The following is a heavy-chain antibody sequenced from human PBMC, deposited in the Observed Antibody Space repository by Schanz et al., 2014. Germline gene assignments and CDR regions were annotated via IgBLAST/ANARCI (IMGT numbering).Heavy chain of an antibody. CDR2: VSRSTPDI. CDR1: GFTFSSYS. V-gene: IGHV3-48*01. D-gene: IGHD3-10*01. CDR3: AKGRFSELSACDI. J-gene: IGHJ3*02. Sequence: ESGGGLVQPGGSLRLSCAASGFTFSSYSMNWVRQAPGKGLEWVSYVSRSTPDIYYADSVKRRFTISRDNSKNTLYLQRNRLRAEATAVYYCAKGRFSELSACDIWGQGTMVTVSS.